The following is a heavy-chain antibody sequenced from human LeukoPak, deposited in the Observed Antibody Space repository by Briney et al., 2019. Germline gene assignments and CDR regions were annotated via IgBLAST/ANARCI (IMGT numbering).Heavy chain of an antibody. CDR1: GFTFGAYF. J-gene: IGHJ4*02. V-gene: IGHV3-64*04. CDR2: ISSNEYDT. CDR3: ARDPDYGDYALDY. D-gene: IGHD4-17*01. Sequence: GGSLRLSCSASGFTFGAYFMHWVRQAPGKGLQYVSSISSNEYDTYYADSVKGRFTISRDNSKNTLYLQMNSLRAEDTAVYYCARDPDYGDYALDYWGQGTLVTVSS.